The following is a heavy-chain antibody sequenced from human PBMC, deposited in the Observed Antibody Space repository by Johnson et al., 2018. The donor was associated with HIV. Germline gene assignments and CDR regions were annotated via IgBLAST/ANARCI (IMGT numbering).Heavy chain of an antibody. Sequence: VQLVESGGGVVQPGGSLRLSCAASGFTFSSYGMHWVRQAPGKGLEWVAVIWYDGSNKYYGDSVKGRFTISRDNSKNTVYLQMNSLKAEDTAVYYCAKALGWELSIWGQGTMVTVSS. V-gene: IGHV3-33*06. J-gene: IGHJ3*02. CDR3: AKALGWELSI. CDR1: GFTFSSYG. D-gene: IGHD1-26*01. CDR2: IWYDGSNK.